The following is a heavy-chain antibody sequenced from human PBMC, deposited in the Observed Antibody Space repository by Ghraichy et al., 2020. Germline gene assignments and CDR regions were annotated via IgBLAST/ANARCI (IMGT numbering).Heavy chain of an antibody. CDR2: IWYDGSNK. J-gene: IGHJ6*02. CDR3: ARGLLLWFGELLYEDYYYGMDV. D-gene: IGHD3-10*01. V-gene: IGHV3-33*01. CDR1: GFTFSSYG. Sequence: GGSLRLSCAASGFTFSSYGMHWVRQAPGKGLEWVAVIWYDGSNKYYADSVKGRFTISRDNSKNTLYVQMNSLGAEDTAVYYCARGLLLWFGELLYEDYYYGMDVWGQGTTVTVSS.